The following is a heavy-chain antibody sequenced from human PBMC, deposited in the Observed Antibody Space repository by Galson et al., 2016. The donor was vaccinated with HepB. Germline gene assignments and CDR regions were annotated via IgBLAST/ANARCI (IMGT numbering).Heavy chain of an antibody. CDR2: ISGSDGST. D-gene: IGHD6-13*01. CDR3: AKGQQLPYFDY. V-gene: IGHV3-23*01. CDR1: GFTFSNHA. Sequence: SLRLSCAASGFTFSNHAMSWVRQAPGKGLEWVSAISGSDGSTYYADSVKGRFTISRDNSKNTLYLQMNSLRAEDTAVYYCAKGQQLPYFDYWGQGTVVTVSS. J-gene: IGHJ4*02.